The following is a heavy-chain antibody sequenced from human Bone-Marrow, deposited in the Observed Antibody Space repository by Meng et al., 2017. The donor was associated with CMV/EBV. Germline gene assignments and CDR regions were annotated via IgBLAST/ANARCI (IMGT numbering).Heavy chain of an antibody. J-gene: IGHJ4*02. Sequence: SVKVSCKVSGGTLTNYAFGWVRQVPGQGLEWMGGIIPDFDTTTYAQKFQGRVSITIDDSTKTAYIELRSLRSEDTAVYYCARGEQLLVQAGYYFDYWGQGPLVPVSS. CDR1: GGTLTNYA. V-gene: IGHV1-69*05. CDR2: IIPDFDTT. D-gene: IGHD1-26*01. CDR3: ARGEQLLVQAGYYFDY.